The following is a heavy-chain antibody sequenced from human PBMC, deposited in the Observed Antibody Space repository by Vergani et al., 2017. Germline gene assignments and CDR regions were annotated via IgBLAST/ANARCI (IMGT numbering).Heavy chain of an antibody. CDR3: ATWGYCSSTSCYKGGNWYFDL. Sequence: QVQLVQSGAEVKKPGASVKVSCKASGYTFTSYDINWVRQATGQGLEWMGWMNPNSGNTGYAQKFQGRVTMTRNTSISTAYMELSSLRFEDTAVYYCATWGYCSSTSCYKGGNWYFDLWGRGTLVTVSS. V-gene: IGHV1-8*01. D-gene: IGHD2-2*02. CDR1: GYTFTSYD. J-gene: IGHJ2*01. CDR2: MNPNSGNT.